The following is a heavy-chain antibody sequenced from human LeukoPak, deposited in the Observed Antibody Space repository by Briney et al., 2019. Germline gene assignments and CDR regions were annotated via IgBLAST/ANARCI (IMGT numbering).Heavy chain of an antibody. CDR2: IHHEGST. J-gene: IGHJ4*02. Sequence: SETLSLTCGVSGGSISSSIRWSWVRQPPGKGLEWIGEIHHEGSTKYSPSLKSRVTISVDKSKNQFSLKLNSMTAADTAVYYCTAQGGWYIDYWGQGTLVAVSS. D-gene: IGHD6-19*01. V-gene: IGHV4/OR15-8*01. CDR3: TAQGGWYIDY. CDR1: GGSISSSIR.